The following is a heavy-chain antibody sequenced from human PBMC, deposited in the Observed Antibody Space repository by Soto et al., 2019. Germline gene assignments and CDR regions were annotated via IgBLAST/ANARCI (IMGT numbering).Heavy chain of an antibody. CDR2: FDPEDGET. CDR3: ATGKTITGTTRDAFDI. Sequence: QVQLVQSGAEVKKPGASVKVSCKVSGYTLTELSMHWVRQAPGKGLEWMGGFDPEDGETIYAQKFQGRVTMTEDTSTDTAYMELSSLRSEDTAVYYCATGKTITGTTRDAFDIWGQGTMVTVSS. V-gene: IGHV1-24*01. J-gene: IGHJ3*02. CDR1: GYTLTELS. D-gene: IGHD1-20*01.